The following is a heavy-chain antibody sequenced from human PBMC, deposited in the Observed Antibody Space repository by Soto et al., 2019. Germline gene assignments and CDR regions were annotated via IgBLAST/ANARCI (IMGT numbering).Heavy chain of an antibody. CDR2: ISSNGGST. J-gene: IGHJ4*02. V-gene: IGHV3-64*02. D-gene: IGHD6-13*01. CDR1: GFTLSSYA. Sequence: GGSLRLSCAASGFTLSSYAMHRVRQAPGKGLEYVSAISSNGGSTYYADSVKGRFTISRDNSKNTLYLQMGSLRAEDMAVYYCARGGRIAAAGTDYWGQGTLVTVSS. CDR3: ARGGRIAAAGTDY.